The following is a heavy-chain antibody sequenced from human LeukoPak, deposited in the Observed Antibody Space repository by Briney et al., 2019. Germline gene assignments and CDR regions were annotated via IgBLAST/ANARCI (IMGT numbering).Heavy chain of an antibody. Sequence: GGSLRLSCAASGFTFSSYAMSWVRQAPGKGLEWVSAISCSGGSTYYADSVKGRFTISRDNSKNTLYLQMNSLRAEDTAVYYCAKAGVATTEDYYYYYMDVWGKGTTVTVSS. CDR2: ISCSGGST. J-gene: IGHJ6*03. CDR3: AKAGVATTEDYYYYYMDV. D-gene: IGHD5-12*01. CDR1: GFTFSSYA. V-gene: IGHV3-23*01.